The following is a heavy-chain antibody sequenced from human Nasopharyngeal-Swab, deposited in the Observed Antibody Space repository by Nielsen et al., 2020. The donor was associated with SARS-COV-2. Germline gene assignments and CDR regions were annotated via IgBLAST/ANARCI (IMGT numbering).Heavy chain of an antibody. CDR1: GFTFTTYS. V-gene: IGHV3-21*01. CDR3: ARDHREGGWYFDL. CDR2: LRSSSSYI. Sequence: GGSLRLSCAASGFTFTTYSMNWVRQAPGKGLEWVSSLRSSSSYIYYAASVKGRFTISRDNAKNSLYVQMNSLRAEDTAVYYCARDHREGGWYFDLWGRGTLVTVSS. J-gene: IGHJ2*01.